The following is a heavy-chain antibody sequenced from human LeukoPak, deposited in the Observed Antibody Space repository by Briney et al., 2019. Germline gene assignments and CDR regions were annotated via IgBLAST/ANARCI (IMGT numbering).Heavy chain of an antibody. J-gene: IGHJ5*02. CDR2: ISYDGSNK. Sequence: GGSLRLSCAASGFTFSSYAMHWVRQAPGKGLEWVAVISYDGSNKYYADSVKGRFTISRDNSKNTLYLQMNSLRAEDTAVYYCARDGARKIKGEFDPRGQGTLVTVSS. D-gene: IGHD3-10*01. CDR1: GFTFSSYA. V-gene: IGHV3-30*04. CDR3: ARDGARKIKGEFDP.